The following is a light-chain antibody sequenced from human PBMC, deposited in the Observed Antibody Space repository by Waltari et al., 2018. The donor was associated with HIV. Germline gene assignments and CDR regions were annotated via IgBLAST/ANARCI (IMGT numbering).Light chain of an antibody. V-gene: IGLV3-1*01. CDR1: ELGDKY. J-gene: IGLJ3*02. Sequence: SYHLTQPPSVSVFPGQPATITCSGDELGDKYTCWYQQRPDQSPVLVISQNTRRPSGIPGRVSGSASGTAATLTISGTHAVDEADYYWHAGDSSTDVVFGGGTKLTVL. CDR2: QNT. CDR3: HAGDSSTDVV.